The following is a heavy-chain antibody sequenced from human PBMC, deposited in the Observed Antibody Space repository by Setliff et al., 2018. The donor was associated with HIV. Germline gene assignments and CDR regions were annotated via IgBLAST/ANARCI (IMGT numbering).Heavy chain of an antibody. V-gene: IGHV3-30*04. CDR3: ASSGSGSYINWFGP. CDR2: IPGNGNTK. D-gene: IGHD3-10*01. CDR1: GFTFNSYA. Sequence: GGSLRLSCAASGFTFNSYAMHWVRQAPGKGLEWVAIIPGNGNTKYYADSVKGRFTFSRDNSKNTVYLQMNSLRPEDTAVYYCASSGSGSYINWFGPWGQGTTVTVSS. J-gene: IGHJ5*01.